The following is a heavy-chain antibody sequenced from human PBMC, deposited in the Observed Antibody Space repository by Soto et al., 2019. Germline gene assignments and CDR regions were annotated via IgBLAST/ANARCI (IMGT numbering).Heavy chain of an antibody. J-gene: IGHJ5*02. CDR3: GRPPDPRVGDHEKGYSDP. CDR1: GASVRTNSDY. D-gene: IGHD4-17*01. V-gene: IGHV4-39*01. Sequence: QLQLQDSGPGLVKPSETLSLTCTVSGASVRTNSDYWGSIRHPPGNALEWIASAHYSRNNYYNPSLTSRVTISVDTSKNQFSLKLTSVIVADTAVYSCGRPPDPRVGDHEKGYSDPWRPGTLVTVSS. CDR2: AHYSRNN.